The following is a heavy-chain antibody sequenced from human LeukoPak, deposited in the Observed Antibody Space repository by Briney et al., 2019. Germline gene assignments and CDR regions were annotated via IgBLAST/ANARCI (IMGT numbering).Heavy chain of an antibody. V-gene: IGHV3-66*01. D-gene: IGHD3/OR15-3a*01. CDR3: ARDKDYYFDY. CDR1: GFTVSSNQ. Sequence: PGGSLRLSCAASGFTVSSNQMSWVRQAPGKGLDWVSAVYSGGTTYYADSVKGRFIISRDNSKNTLYLQMNSLRAEDTAVYYCARDKDYYFDYWGQGTLVTVSS. J-gene: IGHJ4*02. CDR2: VYSGGTT.